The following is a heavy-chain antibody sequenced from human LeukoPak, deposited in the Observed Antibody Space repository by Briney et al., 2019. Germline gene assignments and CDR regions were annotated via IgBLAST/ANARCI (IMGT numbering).Heavy chain of an antibody. D-gene: IGHD3-9*01. CDR2: INPNSGGT. V-gene: IGHV1-2*02. CDR3: ARELRLRYFDWLSNNWFDP. Sequence: ASVKVSCKASGYTFTGHYMHWVRQAPGQGLEWMGWINPNSGGTNYAQKFQGRVTMTRDTSISTAYMELSRLRSDDTAVYYCARELRLRYFDWLSNNWFDPWGQGTLVTVSS. CDR1: GYTFTGHY. J-gene: IGHJ5*02.